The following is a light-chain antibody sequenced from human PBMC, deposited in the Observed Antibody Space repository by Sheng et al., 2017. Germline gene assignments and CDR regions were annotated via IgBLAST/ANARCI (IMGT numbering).Light chain of an antibody. Sequence: DIQMTQSPSTLSASVGDRVTITCRASERISNWLAWYQQKPGKAPTVVIYKASTLESGVPSRFSGSGSGTEFTLTISSLQPDDFAFYYCQQYNSWPRTFGPGTKVEIK. V-gene: IGKV1-5*03. CDR1: ERISNW. CDR3: QQYNSWPRT. CDR2: KAS. J-gene: IGKJ1*01.